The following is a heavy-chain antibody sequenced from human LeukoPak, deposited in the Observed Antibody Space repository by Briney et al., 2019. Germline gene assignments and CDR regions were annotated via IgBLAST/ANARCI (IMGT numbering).Heavy chain of an antibody. V-gene: IGHV3-53*01. CDR3: ARDDTSGGYYEFGY. D-gene: IGHD6-19*01. Sequence: PGGSLRLSCAASGFTFSSYSMNWVRQAPGKGLECVSVIANDGRTYYANSVKGRFTISRDISKNMVYLQMNSLRADDTAVYYCARDDTSGGYYEFGYWGQGTLVTVSS. CDR2: IANDGRT. CDR1: GFTFSSYS. J-gene: IGHJ4*02.